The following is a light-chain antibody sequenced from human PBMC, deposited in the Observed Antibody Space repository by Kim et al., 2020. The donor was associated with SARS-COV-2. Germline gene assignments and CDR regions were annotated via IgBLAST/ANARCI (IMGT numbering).Light chain of an antibody. CDR3: QQYNNWPSHT. CDR2: GAS. Sequence: EIVMTQSPATLSVSPGERATLSCRASQTVSSNLAWYQQKPGQAPRLLIYGASTRAIGIPARFSGSGSGTGFTLTISSLQSEDFAVYYCQQYNNWPSHTFGQGTKLEI. J-gene: IGKJ2*01. V-gene: IGKV3-15*01. CDR1: QTVSSN.